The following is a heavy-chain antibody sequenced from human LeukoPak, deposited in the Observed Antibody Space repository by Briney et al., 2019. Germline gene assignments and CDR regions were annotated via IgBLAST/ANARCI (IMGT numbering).Heavy chain of an antibody. CDR1: GYTFTSYG. CDR2: ISAYNGNT. D-gene: IGHD3-10*01. J-gene: IGHJ6*04. CDR3: ARVVRYYPRGYYGMDV. Sequence: ASVKVSCKASGYTFTSYGISWVRQAPGQGLEWMGWISAYNGNTNYAQKLQGRVTMTTDTSTSTAYMELRSLRSDDTAVYYCARVVRYYPRGYYGMDVWGKGTTVTVSS. V-gene: IGHV1-18*04.